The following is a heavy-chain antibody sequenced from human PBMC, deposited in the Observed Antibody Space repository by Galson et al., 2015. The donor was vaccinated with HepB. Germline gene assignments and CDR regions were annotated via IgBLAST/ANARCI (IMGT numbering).Heavy chain of an antibody. J-gene: IGHJ4*02. D-gene: IGHD6-19*01. Sequence: SLRLSCAASRFVFDMYWMTWVRQAPGKGLEWVANIKQDGSEKYYVDSVMGRFTISRDNAKNSLYLQMNSLTVEDTAVYFCARAPGALAGPGRLFHFDHWGQGALVTVSS. CDR2: IKQDGSEK. V-gene: IGHV3-7*03. CDR1: RFVFDMYW. CDR3: ARAPGALAGPGRLFHFDH.